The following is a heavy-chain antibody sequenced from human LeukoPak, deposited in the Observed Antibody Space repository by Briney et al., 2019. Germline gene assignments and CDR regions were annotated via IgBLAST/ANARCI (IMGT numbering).Heavy chain of an antibody. D-gene: IGHD4-23*01. Sequence: SETLSLTCTVSGGSISSYYWSWIRQPPGKGLEWIGYIYYSGSTNYNPSLKSRVTISVDTSKNQFSLKLSSVTAADTAVYYCARGSGDYGGYYYYYMDVWGKGTTVTVSS. J-gene: IGHJ6*03. V-gene: IGHV4-59*01. CDR2: IYYSGST. CDR1: GGSISSYY. CDR3: ARGSGDYGGYYYYYMDV.